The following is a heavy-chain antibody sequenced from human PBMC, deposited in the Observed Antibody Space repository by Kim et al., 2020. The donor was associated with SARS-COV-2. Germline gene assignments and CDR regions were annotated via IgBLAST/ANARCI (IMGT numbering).Heavy chain of an antibody. CDR1: GGSITTTVYS. D-gene: IGHD6-13*01. CDR3: ERVFQQQVADS. CDR2: VSYSGRS. V-gene: IGHV4-39*07. J-gene: IGHJ4*02. Sequence: SETLSLTCSVSGGSITTTVYSWGWIRQPPGKGLEWIGSVSYSGRSPYNPSLRSRVTTSLDRSKNQFSLKWTAVTAADTANYYCERVFQQQVADSWGQGT.